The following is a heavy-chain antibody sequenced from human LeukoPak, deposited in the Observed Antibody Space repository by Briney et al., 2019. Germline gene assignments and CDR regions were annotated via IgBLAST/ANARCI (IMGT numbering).Heavy chain of an antibody. CDR1: GFTFSSYW. CDR2: IKQDEREK. Sequence: GGSLRLSCAASGFTFSSYWMSWVRQAPGKGLEWVANIKQDEREKYYVDSVKGRFTISRDNAKNSLYLEMNSLGAEDTAVYYCARDSHIVVVPAAVQGWFDPWGQGTLVTVSS. D-gene: IGHD2-2*01. V-gene: IGHV3-7*01. J-gene: IGHJ5*02. CDR3: ARDSHIVVVPAAVQGWFDP.